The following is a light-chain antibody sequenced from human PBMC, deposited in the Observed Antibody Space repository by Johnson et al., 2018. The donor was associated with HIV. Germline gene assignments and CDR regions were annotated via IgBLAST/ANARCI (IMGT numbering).Light chain of an antibody. CDR2: DNN. CDR1: SSNIGNNY. Sequence: QSVLTQPPSVSAAPGQKVTISCSGSSSNIGNNYVSWYQQLPGTAPKLLIYDNNKRPSGIPDRFSGSKSGTSATLGITGLQTGDEADYYCGTWDSSLSAGGVFGTGNQVTVL. V-gene: IGLV1-51*01. J-gene: IGLJ1*01. CDR3: GTWDSSLSAGGV.